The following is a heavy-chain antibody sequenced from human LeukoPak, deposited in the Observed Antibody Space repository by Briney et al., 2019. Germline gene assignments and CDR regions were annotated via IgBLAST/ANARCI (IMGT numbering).Heavy chain of an antibody. CDR1: GFTFDDYA. CDR2: ISWNSGSI. V-gene: IGHV3-9*01. Sequence: GGSLRLSCAASGFTFDDYAMHWVRQAPGKGLEWVSGISWNSGSIGYADSVKGRFTISRDNAKNSLYLQMNSLRAEDTALYYCAKASREYFDYWGQGTLVTVSS. CDR3: AKASREYFDY. J-gene: IGHJ4*02. D-gene: IGHD1-26*01.